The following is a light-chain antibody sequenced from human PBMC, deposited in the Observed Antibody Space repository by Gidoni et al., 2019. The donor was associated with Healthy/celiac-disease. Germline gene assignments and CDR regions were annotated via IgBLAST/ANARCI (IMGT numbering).Light chain of an antibody. V-gene: IGKV3-20*01. J-gene: IGKJ4*01. CDR1: QSVSSSY. CDR2: GAS. CDR3: QQYGISLLT. Sequence: EIVLTQSPGTLSLSPEERATLSCRASQSVSSSYLAWYQQKPGQAPRLLIYGASSRATGIPDRFSGSVSGTDFTLTISRLEPEDFAVYYCQQYGISLLTFGGGTKVEIK.